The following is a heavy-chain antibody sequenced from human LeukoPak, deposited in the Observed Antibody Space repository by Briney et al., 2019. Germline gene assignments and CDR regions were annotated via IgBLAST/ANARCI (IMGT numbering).Heavy chain of an antibody. V-gene: IGHV3-15*01. Sequence: PGGSLRLSCAASGFTFSNAWMSWVRQAPGKGLEWVGRIKSKTDGGTTDYAAPVKGRFTISRDDSKNTLYLQMNSLKTEDTAVYYCTTMYQLLFPYYYYMDVWGKGTTVTVSS. D-gene: IGHD2-2*01. CDR2: IKSKTDGGTT. J-gene: IGHJ6*03. CDR1: GFTFSNAW. CDR3: TTMYQLLFPYYYYMDV.